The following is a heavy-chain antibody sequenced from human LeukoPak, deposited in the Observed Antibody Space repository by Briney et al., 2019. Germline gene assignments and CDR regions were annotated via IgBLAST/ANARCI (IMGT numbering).Heavy chain of an antibody. CDR1: GGSFSGYY. Sequence: SETLSLTCAVYGGSFSGYYWSWIRQPPGKGLEWIGEIIHSGSTNYNPSLKSRVTISVDTSRNQFSLKLSSVTAADTAVYYCARPYDSSGYFYLWGQGTLVTVSS. CDR3: ARPYDSSGYFYL. CDR2: IIHSGST. D-gene: IGHD3-22*01. J-gene: IGHJ5*02. V-gene: IGHV4-34*12.